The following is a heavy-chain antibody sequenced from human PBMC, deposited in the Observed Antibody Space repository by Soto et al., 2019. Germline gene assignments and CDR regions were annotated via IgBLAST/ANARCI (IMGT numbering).Heavy chain of an antibody. CDR3: AKVPLVVVVAATDSYYFDY. Sequence: GGSLRLSCAASGFTFSSYAMSWVRQAPGKGLERVSAISGSGGSTYYADSVKGRFTISRDNSKNTLYLQMNSLRAEDTAVYYCAKVPLVVVVAATDSYYFDYWGQGTLVTVSS. D-gene: IGHD2-15*01. J-gene: IGHJ4*02. V-gene: IGHV3-23*01. CDR1: GFTFSSYA. CDR2: ISGSGGST.